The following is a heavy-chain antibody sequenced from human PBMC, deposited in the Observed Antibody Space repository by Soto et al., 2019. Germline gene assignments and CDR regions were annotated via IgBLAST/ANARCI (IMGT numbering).Heavy chain of an antibody. CDR2: TYYRSKWYN. V-gene: IGHV6-1*01. Sequence: SHTLSLTCAISGDSVSSNSAAWNWIRQSPSRGLEWLGRTYYRSKWYNDYAVSVKSRITINPDTSKNQFSLQLNSVTPEDTAVYYCARDPQRGYYYHYGMDVRGQGTTVTVSS. J-gene: IGHJ6*02. D-gene: IGHD6-25*01. CDR1: GDSVSSNSAA. CDR3: ARDPQRGYYYHYGMDV.